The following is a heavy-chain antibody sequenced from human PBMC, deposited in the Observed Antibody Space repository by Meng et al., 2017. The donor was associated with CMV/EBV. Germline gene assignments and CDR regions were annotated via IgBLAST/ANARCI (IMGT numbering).Heavy chain of an antibody. J-gene: IGHJ6*02. Sequence: GESLKISCAASGFTFSSYAMHWVRQAPGKGLEWVAVISYDGSNKYYADSVKGRFTISRDNSKNTLYLQMNSLRAEDTAVYYCARGVVVPAAISVRVISVLGYYYNGMDVWGQGTTVTVSS. CDR1: GFTFSSYA. V-gene: IGHV3-30*04. CDR3: ARGVVVPAAISVRVISVLGYYYNGMDV. D-gene: IGHD2-2*01. CDR2: ISYDGSNK.